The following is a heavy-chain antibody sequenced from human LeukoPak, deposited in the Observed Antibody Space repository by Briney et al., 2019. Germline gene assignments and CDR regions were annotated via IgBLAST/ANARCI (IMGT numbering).Heavy chain of an antibody. CDR2: IYYSGST. CDR3: ARALPTPYFDL. J-gene: IGHJ2*01. V-gene: IGHV4-31*03. CDR1: GGSISSGGYY. Sequence: SETLSLTCTVSGGSISSGGYYWSWSRQHPGKGLEWIGYIYYSGSTYYNPSLKSRVTISVDTSKNQFSLKLSSGTAADTAVYYCARALPTPYFDLWGRGTLVTVSS.